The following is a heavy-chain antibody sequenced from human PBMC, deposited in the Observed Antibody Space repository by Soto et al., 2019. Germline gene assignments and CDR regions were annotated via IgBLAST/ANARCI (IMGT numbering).Heavy chain of an antibody. V-gene: IGHV1-46*03. D-gene: IGHD3-10*01. Sequence: VASVKVSCKASGYTFTSYYMHWVRQAPGQGLEWMGIINPSGGSTSYAQKFQGRVTMTRDTSTSTVYVELSSLRSEDTAVYYCARGVVGTMGYYYMDVWGQGTTVTVSS. CDR1: GYTFTSYY. J-gene: IGHJ6*03. CDR3: ARGVVGTMGYYYMDV. CDR2: INPSGGST.